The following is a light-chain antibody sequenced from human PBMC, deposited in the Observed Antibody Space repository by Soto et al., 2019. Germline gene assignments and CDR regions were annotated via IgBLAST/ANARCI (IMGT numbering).Light chain of an antibody. CDR3: CSYAGGTTWV. V-gene: IGLV2-23*02. Sequence: QSVLTQPASVSGSPGQSITISCTGTSSDVGAYNYVSWYQQQSGKAPKLMIHEVSNRPSGVSNRFSASKSGYTASLTISGLRAEDEANYYCCSYAGGTTWVFGGGTKLTVL. CDR2: EVS. CDR1: SSDVGAYNY. J-gene: IGLJ3*02.